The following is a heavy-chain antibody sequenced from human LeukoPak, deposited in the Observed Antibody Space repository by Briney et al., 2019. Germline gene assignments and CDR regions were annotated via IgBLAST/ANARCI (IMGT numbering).Heavy chain of an antibody. CDR1: GGSISSYY. CDR3: ARGLMVATIYYFDY. CDR2: IYTSGST. D-gene: IGHD5-12*01. Sequence: SETLSLTCTVSGGSISSYYWSWIRQPAGKGLEWIGRIYTSGSTNYNPSLKSRVTMSVDTSKNQFSLKLSSVTAADTAVYYCARGLMVATIYYFDYWGQGTLVTVSS. V-gene: IGHV4-4*07. J-gene: IGHJ4*02.